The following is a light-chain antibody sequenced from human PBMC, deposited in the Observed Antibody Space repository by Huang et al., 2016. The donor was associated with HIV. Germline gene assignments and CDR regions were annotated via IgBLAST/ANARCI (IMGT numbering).Light chain of an antibody. Sequence: DIQMTQSPSSLSASVGGRVTITCRASQSITTYLNWYQQKPGKAPKLLIYAASSLQSGVPSRFSSSGSGTDFTLTISSLQREDFATYYCLQSYSSYTFGQGTKLEIK. CDR2: AAS. V-gene: IGKV1-39*01. J-gene: IGKJ2*01. CDR1: QSITTY. CDR3: LQSYSSYT.